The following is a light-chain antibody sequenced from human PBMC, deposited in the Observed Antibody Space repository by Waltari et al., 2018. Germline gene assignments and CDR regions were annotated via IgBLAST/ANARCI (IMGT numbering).Light chain of an antibody. CDR1: QSVSTNF. Sequence: ETVLTQSPGTLSLSPGARATLSCRASQSVSTNFLAWYQQKAGQAPRLLIYGASRRATGIPDRFSGSGSGTDFTLMISRLEPEDFAVYYCQQYGASPYTFGQGTKLEIK. CDR3: QQYGASPYT. J-gene: IGKJ2*01. CDR2: GAS. V-gene: IGKV3-20*01.